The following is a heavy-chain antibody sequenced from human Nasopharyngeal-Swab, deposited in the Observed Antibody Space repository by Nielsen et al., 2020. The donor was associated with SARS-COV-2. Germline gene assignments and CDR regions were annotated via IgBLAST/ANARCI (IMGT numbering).Heavy chain of an antibody. J-gene: IGHJ5*02. Sequence: RQAPGKGLEWIGEINHSGSTNYNPSLKSRVTISVDTSKNQFSLKLSSVTAADTAVYYCASVGSSSWYQLWFDPWGQGTQVTVSS. CDR2: INHSGST. D-gene: IGHD6-13*01. V-gene: IGHV4-34*01. CDR3: ASVGSSSWYQLWFDP.